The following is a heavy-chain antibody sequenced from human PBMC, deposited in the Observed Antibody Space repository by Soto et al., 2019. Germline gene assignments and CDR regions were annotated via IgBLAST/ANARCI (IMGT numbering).Heavy chain of an antibody. D-gene: IGHD3-9*01. V-gene: IGHV5-51*01. CDR2: IYPGDSDT. Sequence: GESLKISCQGSGYSFTSYWIGWVRQMPGKGLEWMGIIYPGDSDTRYSPSFQGQVTISADKSISTAYLQWSSLKASDTAMYYCARNYDILTGPYGMDVWGQGTTVTVSS. J-gene: IGHJ6*02. CDR1: GYSFTSYW. CDR3: ARNYDILTGPYGMDV.